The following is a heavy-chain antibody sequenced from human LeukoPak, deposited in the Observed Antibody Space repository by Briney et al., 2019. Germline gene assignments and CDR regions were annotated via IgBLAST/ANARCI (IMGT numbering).Heavy chain of an antibody. V-gene: IGHV3-72*01. CDR1: GFTFTDHS. D-gene: IGHD3-10*01. J-gene: IGHJ4*02. CDR3: ARVGSDYYYDY. Sequence: PGGSLRLSCAASGFTFTDHSMDWVRQAPGKGLEWVGRGRHTVHSYTTEYAASVKGRVIISRADSKKSLYLQISSLKIEDTTVYYCARVGSDYYYDYWGQGTLVTVSS. CDR2: GRHTVHSYTT.